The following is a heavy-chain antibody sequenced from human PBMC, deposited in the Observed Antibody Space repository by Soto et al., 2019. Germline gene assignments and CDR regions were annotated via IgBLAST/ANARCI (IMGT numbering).Heavy chain of an antibody. CDR2: IIPIFGTA. CDR3: ARAARYQLLYEAHHNNWFDP. Sequence: AASVKVSCKASGGTFSSYAISWVRQAPGQGLEWMGGIIPIFGTANYAQKFQGRVTITADESTSTAYMELSSLRSEDTAVYYCARAARYQLLYEAHHNNWFDPWGQGTLVTVSS. CDR1: GGTFSSYA. J-gene: IGHJ5*02. D-gene: IGHD2-2*02. V-gene: IGHV1-69*13.